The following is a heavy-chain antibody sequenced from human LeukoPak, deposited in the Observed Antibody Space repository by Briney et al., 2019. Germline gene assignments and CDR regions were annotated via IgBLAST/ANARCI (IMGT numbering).Heavy chain of an antibody. V-gene: IGHV3-48*03. Sequence: GGSLRLSCAASGFTFSSFEMNWVRQAPGKGLEWVSYISNRGSTIYYADSVKGRFTISRDNAKNSVYLQMNSLRAEDTAVYYCARDIKGQYQDAFDIWGQGTMVTVSS. CDR3: ARDIKGQYQDAFDI. J-gene: IGHJ3*02. CDR2: ISNRGSTI. D-gene: IGHD2-2*01. CDR1: GFTFSSFE.